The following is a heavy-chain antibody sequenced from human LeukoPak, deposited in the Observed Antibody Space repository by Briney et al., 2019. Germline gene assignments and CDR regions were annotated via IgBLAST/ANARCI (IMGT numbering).Heavy chain of an antibody. Sequence: GGSLRLSCAASGFTFSGSAMHWVRQASGKGLEWVARVRSKDNGYATSYSASVRGRFTISRDDSKNMAYLQMDSLKTEDTAVYFCSRTSDAAWYFDPWGRGTLVTVSS. J-gene: IGHJ2*01. CDR2: VRSKDNGYAT. CDR3: SRTSDAAWYFDP. V-gene: IGHV3-73*01. D-gene: IGHD6-25*01. CDR1: GFTFSGSA.